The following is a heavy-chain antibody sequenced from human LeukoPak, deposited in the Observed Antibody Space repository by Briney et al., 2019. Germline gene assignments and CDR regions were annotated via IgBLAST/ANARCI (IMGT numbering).Heavy chain of an antibody. CDR2: ISAFNHGT. J-gene: IGHJ4*02. CDR3: ARVSKKDRPVRY. D-gene: IGHD3-10*01. CDR1: GYIFTSYG. V-gene: IGHV1-18*01. Sequence: ASVTVSCQSSGYIFTSYGIIWVRHAPGQGLEWMGWISAFNHGTNYTQKFQGRVTMTTDTSTSTAYMELRRLRPDNAAVYYCARVSKKDRPVRYWGQGTLVTVSS.